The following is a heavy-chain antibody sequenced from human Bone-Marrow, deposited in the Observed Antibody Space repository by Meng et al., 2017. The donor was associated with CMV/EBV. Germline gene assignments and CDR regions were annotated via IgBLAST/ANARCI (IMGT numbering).Heavy chain of an antibody. V-gene: IGHV4-39*01. CDR1: GGSISSSSYY. CDR2: IYYSGST. D-gene: IGHD3-3*01. CDR3: ARAQNDLSRPYDY. J-gene: IGHJ4*02. Sequence: SETLSLTCTVSGGSISSSSYYWGWIRQPPGKGLEWIGSIYYSGSTYYNPSLKSRVTISVDTSKNQFSLKLSSVTAADTAVYYCARAQNDLSRPYDYWGQGTLVTVSS.